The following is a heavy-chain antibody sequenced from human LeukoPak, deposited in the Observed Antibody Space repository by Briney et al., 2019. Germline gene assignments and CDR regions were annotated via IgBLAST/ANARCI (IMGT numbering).Heavy chain of an antibody. V-gene: IGHV1-24*01. CDR3: ATGAGRYYPLDY. CDR1: GYTLTELS. Sequence: ASVKVSCKVSGYTLTELSMHWVRQAPGKGLEWMGGFDPEDGETIYAQKFQGRVTMTEDTSTDTAYMELSSPRSEDTAVYYCATGAGRYYPLDYWGQGTLVTVSS. D-gene: IGHD1-26*01. CDR2: FDPEDGET. J-gene: IGHJ4*02.